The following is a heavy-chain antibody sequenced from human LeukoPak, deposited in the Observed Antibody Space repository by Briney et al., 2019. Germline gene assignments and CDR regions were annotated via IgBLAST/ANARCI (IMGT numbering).Heavy chain of an antibody. D-gene: IGHD4-17*01. Sequence: PGGSLRLSCAASGFTFSSYSMNWVRQAPGKGLEWVSSIGSSSSYIYYADSVKGRFTISRDNAKNSLYLQMNSLRAEDTAVYYCARGTDYGDYSDYWGQGTLVTVSS. CDR2: IGSSSSYI. V-gene: IGHV3-21*01. CDR3: ARGTDYGDYSDY. J-gene: IGHJ4*02. CDR1: GFTFSSYS.